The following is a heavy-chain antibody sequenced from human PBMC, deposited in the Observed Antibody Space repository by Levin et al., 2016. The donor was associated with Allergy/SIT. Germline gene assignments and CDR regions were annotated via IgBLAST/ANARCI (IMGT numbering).Heavy chain of an antibody. J-gene: IGHJ4*02. D-gene: IGHD3-10*01. CDR1: GFTFSGSA. V-gene: IGHV3-73*01. CDR3: TTDPAPLMVRGVL. CDR2: IRSKANSYAT. Sequence: GESLKISCAASGFTFSGSAMHWVRQASGKGLEWVGRIRSKANSYATAYAASVKGRFTISRDDSKNTAYLQMNSLKTEDTAVYYCTTDPAPLMVRGVLWGQGTLVTVSS.